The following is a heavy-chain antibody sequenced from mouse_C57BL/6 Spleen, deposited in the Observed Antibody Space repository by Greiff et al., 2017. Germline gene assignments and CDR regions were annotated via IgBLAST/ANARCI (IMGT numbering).Heavy chain of an antibody. J-gene: IGHJ4*01. CDR1: GYTFTDYE. CDR2: IDPETGGT. D-gene: IGHD4-1*01. V-gene: IGHV1-15*01. Sequence: VQLQQSGAELVRPGASVTLSCKASGYTFTDYEMHWVKQTPVHGLEWIGAIDPETGGTAYNQKFKGKAILTADKSSSTAYMELRSLTSEDSAVYYCTELTGYYVMDYWGQGTPVTVSS. CDR3: TELTGYYVMDY.